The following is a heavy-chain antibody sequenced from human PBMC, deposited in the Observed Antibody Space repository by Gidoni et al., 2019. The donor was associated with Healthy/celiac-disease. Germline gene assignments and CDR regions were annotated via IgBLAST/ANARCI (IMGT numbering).Heavy chain of an antibody. Sequence: QLQLQESGPGLETPSETLSLTCTVSGGSSSSSSYYCGGIRQPAGKGLEWIGSIYYSRSTYYNPSLKGRVTISADTSKNQFSLMLSSVTASATAVYSCARQIDSIGYSSGWYEVYFDYWGQGTLVTVSS. V-gene: IGHV4-39*01. D-gene: IGHD6-19*01. CDR3: ARQIDSIGYSSGWYEVYFDY. CDR2: IYYSRST. J-gene: IGHJ4*02. CDR1: GGSSSSSSYY.